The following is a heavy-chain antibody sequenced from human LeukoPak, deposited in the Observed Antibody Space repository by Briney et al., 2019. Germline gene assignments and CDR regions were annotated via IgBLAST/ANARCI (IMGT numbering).Heavy chain of an antibody. D-gene: IGHD5/OR15-5a*01. Sequence: SETLSLTCAVYGGSFSGYYWSWIRQPPGKGLEWIGEINHSGSTNYNPSLKSRVTISVDTSKNQFSQKLSSVTAADTAFYYVPRVSYYYYSMDVWAKGPRSPSP. CDR2: INHSGST. CDR3: PRVSYYYYSMDV. V-gene: IGHV4-34*01. J-gene: IGHJ6*03. CDR1: GGSFSGYY.